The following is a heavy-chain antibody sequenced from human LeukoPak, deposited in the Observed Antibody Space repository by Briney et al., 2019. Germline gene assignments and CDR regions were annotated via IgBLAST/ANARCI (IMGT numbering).Heavy chain of an antibody. D-gene: IGHD3-9*01. Sequence: ASVKVSCKASGGTFSSYAISWVRQAPGQGLEWMGGVIPIFGTANYAQKFQGRVTITADESTSTAYMEPSSLRSEDTAVYYCARDQYDILTGPRAKDYYYYMDVWGKGTTVTVSS. CDR1: GGTFSSYA. V-gene: IGHV1-69*01. CDR2: VIPIFGTA. J-gene: IGHJ6*03. CDR3: ARDQYDILTGPRAKDYYYYMDV.